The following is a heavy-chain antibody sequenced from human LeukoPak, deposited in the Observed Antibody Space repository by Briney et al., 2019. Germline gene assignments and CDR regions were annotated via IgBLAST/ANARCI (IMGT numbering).Heavy chain of an antibody. CDR1: GFTFRSYA. CDR2: ISGSGGST. D-gene: IGHD6-13*01. J-gene: IGHJ5*02. Sequence: PGGSLRLSCAASGFTFRSYAMSWVRQAPGKGLEWVSAISGSGGSTYYADSVKGRFTISRDNSKNTLYLQMNSLRAEDTAVYYCAKDRGSSSWYGYNWFDPWGQGTLVTVSS. V-gene: IGHV3-23*01. CDR3: AKDRGSSSWYGYNWFDP.